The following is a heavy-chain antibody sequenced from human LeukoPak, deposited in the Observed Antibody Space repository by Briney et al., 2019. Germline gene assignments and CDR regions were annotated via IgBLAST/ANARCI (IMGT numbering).Heavy chain of an antibody. Sequence: PGGSLRLSCAASGFTFSSYGIHWVRQAPGKGLEWVAVISYDGRNKYYADSVKGRFTISRDNAKNTLYLQMNSLRAEDTAVYYCARDGGLLSKYQLPQPVYWDQGTLVTVSS. CDR2: ISYDGRNK. CDR3: ARDGGLLSKYQLPQPVY. CDR1: GFTFSSYG. D-gene: IGHD2-2*01. J-gene: IGHJ4*02. V-gene: IGHV3-30*03.